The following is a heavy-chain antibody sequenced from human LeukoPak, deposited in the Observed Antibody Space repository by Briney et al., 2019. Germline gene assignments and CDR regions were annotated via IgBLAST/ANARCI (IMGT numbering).Heavy chain of an antibody. CDR1: GGSISSGGYY. J-gene: IGHJ4*02. V-gene: IGHV4-31*03. CDR2: IYYSGST. D-gene: IGHD6-13*01. Sequence: SETLSLTCTVSGGSISSGGYYWSWIRQHPGKGLEWIGYIYYSGSTYYNPSLKSRVTISVDTSKNQFSLKLSSVTAADTAVYYCARLGSSWYVSSYDYWGQGTLVTVSS. CDR3: ARLGSSWYVSSYDY.